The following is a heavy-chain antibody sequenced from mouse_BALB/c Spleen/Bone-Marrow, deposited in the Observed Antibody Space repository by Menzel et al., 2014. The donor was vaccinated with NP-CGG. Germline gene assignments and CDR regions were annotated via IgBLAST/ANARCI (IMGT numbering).Heavy chain of an antibody. CDR1: GFTFTDYY. D-gene: IGHD1-1*01. CDR2: IRNKAYGYTI. J-gene: IGHJ2*01. Sequence: EVKLVESGGGLVQPGGSLRLSCATSGFTFTDYYMNWVRQPPGKALEWLAFIRNKAYGYTIEYSASVKGRFTISRDNSQNILYLQMNTLRAEDSATYYCARDMGGLLFDSWGQGTTLSVSS. CDR3: ARDMGGLLFDS. V-gene: IGHV7-3*02.